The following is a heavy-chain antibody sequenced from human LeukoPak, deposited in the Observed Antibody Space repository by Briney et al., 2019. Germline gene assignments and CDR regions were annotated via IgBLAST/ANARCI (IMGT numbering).Heavy chain of an antibody. V-gene: IGHV5-51*01. D-gene: IGHD6-19*01. CDR2: IYPGDSDT. Sequence: KDGESLKISCKGSGYSFTSYWIGWVRQMPGKGLEWMGIIYPGDSDTRYSPSFQGQVTISADNSISTAYLQWSSPKASDTAMYYCARHVLAVAGDYYYYYMDVWGKGTTVTVSS. CDR1: GYSFTSYW. J-gene: IGHJ6*03. CDR3: ARHVLAVAGDYYYYYMDV.